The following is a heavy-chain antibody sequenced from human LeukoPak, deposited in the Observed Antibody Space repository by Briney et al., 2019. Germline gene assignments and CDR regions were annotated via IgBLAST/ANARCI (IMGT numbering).Heavy chain of an antibody. D-gene: IGHD3/OR15-3a*01. CDR3: ARVSGWTGGFFDY. CDR1: GGSISSGAYY. V-gene: IGHV4-31*03. CDR2: IYYSGST. Sequence: PSQTLSLTCTVSGGSISSGAYYWSWIRQRPGKGLECIGYIYYSGSTYYNPSPKSRVTISGDTSKNHFSLKLSSVTAADTAVYYCARVSGWTGGFFDYWGQGTLVTVSS. J-gene: IGHJ4*02.